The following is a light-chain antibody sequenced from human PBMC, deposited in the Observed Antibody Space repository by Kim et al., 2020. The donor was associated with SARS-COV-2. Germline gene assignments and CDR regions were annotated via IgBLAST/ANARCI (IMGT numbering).Light chain of an antibody. J-gene: IGLJ3*02. CDR2: LNSDGSH. CDR3: QTWGTGMV. CDR1: SGHSSYA. V-gene: IGLV4-69*01. Sequence: ASVKLTCTLRSGHSSYAIAWHQQQPEKGPRYLMKLNSDGSHSKGDRIPDRFSGSSSGAERYLTISSLQSEDEADYYCQTWGTGMVFGGGTKLTVL.